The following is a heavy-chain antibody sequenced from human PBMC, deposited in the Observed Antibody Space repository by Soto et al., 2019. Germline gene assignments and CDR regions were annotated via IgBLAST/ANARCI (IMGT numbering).Heavy chain of an antibody. V-gene: IGHV4-39*01. CDR2: IYYSGST. J-gene: IGHJ4*02. CDR1: GGSISSSSDY. CDR3: ARGNTVAEFDY. Sequence: SETLSLTCTVSGGSISSSSDYWAWIRQPPGKGLEWIGSIYYSGSTYYNPSLKSRVTISVDTSKNQFSLKLSSVTAADTAVYYCARGNTVAEFDYWGQGTLVTVSS. D-gene: IGHD4-17*01.